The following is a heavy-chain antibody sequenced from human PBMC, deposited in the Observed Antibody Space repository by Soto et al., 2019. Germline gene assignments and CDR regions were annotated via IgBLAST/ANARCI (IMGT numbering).Heavy chain of an antibody. D-gene: IGHD2-21*02. CDR1: GFTFSSYS. J-gene: IGHJ6*02. CDR3: AREETAWPLAYGLDV. V-gene: IGHV3-21*01. Sequence: GGSLRLSCAASGFTFSSYSMHWVRQAQGKGLEWVSSIGTRSDIYYADSVKGRFTISRDNAKNSLSLQMNSMTAEDTAVYYCAREETAWPLAYGLDVWGQGTTVTVS. CDR2: IGTRSDI.